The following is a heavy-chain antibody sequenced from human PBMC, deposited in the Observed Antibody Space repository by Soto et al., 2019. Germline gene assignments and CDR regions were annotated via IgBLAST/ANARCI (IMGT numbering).Heavy chain of an antibody. J-gene: IGHJ4*02. CDR3: ARTSVVAAYIY. V-gene: IGHV3-7*03. CDR1: GFTFSSYW. Sequence: GGSLRLSCAASGFTFSSYWMSWVRQAPGKGLEWVANIKEDGSEKYYVDSVKGRFTISRDNVKNSLYLQMNSLRAEDTAVYYCARTSVVAAYIYWGQGTLVTVSS. D-gene: IGHD2-15*01. CDR2: IKEDGSEK.